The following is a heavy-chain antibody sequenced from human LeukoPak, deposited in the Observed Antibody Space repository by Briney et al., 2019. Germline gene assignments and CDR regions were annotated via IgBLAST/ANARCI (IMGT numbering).Heavy chain of an antibody. V-gene: IGHV3-7*03. CDR2: IKQDGSEK. D-gene: IGHD2-21*01. Sequence: GGSLRLSCEASGFTFSSYAIRWVRQAPGKGLEWVANIKQDGSEKYYVDSVKGRFTISRDNAKNSLYLQMNSLRAEDTAVYYCARDTADYAFDIWGQGTMVTVSS. CDR3: ARDTADYAFDI. J-gene: IGHJ3*02. CDR1: GFTFSSYA.